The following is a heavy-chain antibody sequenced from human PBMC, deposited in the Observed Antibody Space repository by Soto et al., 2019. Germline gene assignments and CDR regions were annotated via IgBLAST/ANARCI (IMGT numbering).Heavy chain of an antibody. CDR3: AETADYYDSSGLNS. J-gene: IGHJ4*02. CDR2: INPNSGGT. V-gene: IGHV1-2*02. Sequence: ASVKLSCKASGYTFTGYYMHWVRQAPGQGLEWMGWINPNSGGTNYAQKFQGRVTMTRDTSISTAYMELSRLRSDDTAVYYCAETADYYDSSGLNSWGQGTLVTVSS. D-gene: IGHD3-22*01. CDR1: GYTFTGYY.